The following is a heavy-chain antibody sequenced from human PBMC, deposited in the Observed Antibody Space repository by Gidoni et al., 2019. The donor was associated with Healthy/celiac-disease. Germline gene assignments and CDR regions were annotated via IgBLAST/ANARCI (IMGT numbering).Heavy chain of an antibody. J-gene: IGHJ3*02. CDR1: GFTFSSYW. Sequence: EVQLVASGGGLVQPGGSLRLSCDASGFTFSSYWMSWVRQAPGKGLEWVANIKQDGSEKYYVDSVKGRFTISRDNAKNSLYLQMNSLRAEDTAVYYCARDSPLPSDYYYYDSSGLDAFDIWGQGTMVTVSS. D-gene: IGHD3-22*01. CDR3: ARDSPLPSDYYYYDSSGLDAFDI. CDR2: IKQDGSEK. V-gene: IGHV3-7*03.